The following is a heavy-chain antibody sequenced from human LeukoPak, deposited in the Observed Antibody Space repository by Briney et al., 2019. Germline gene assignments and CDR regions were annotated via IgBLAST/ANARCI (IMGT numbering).Heavy chain of an antibody. V-gene: IGHV4-31*03. CDR2: IYYSGCT. CDR1: GGSISSGGYY. D-gene: IGHD3-10*01. J-gene: IGHJ4*02. CDR3: ASTSGSYRFEYAYYFDY. Sequence: SQTLSLTCTVSGGSISSGGYYWSWIRQHPGKGLEWIGYIYYSGCTYYNPSLKSRVTISVDTSKNQFSLKLSSVTAADTAVYYCASTSGSYRFEYAYYFDYWGQGTLVTVSS.